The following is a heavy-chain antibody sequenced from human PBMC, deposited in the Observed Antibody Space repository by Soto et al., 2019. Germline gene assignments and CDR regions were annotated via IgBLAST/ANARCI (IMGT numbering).Heavy chain of an antibody. V-gene: IGHV6-1*01. Sequence: SQTLSLTCAISGDSVSSNSAAWNWIRQSPSRGLEWLGRTYYRSKWYNDYAVSVKSRITINPDTSKNQFSLQLNSVTPEDTAVYYCARVVVVVPADISVYYYYGMDVWGQGTTVTVSS. CDR3: ARVVVVVPADISVYYYYGMDV. CDR2: TYYRSKWYN. CDR1: GDSVSSNSAA. D-gene: IGHD2-2*01. J-gene: IGHJ6*02.